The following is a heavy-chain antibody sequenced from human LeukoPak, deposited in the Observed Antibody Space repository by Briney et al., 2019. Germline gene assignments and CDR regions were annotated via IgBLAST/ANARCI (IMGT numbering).Heavy chain of an antibody. Sequence: GGSLRLSCAASGFTVSDNYMSWVRQAPGKGLEWVSLIYSAGSTYYADSVKGRFTISRDNSKNTLYLQMNSLRAEDTAVYYCARDLRSAPSAYYYGMDVWGQGTTVTVSS. J-gene: IGHJ6*02. CDR2: IYSAGST. D-gene: IGHD3-10*01. V-gene: IGHV3-53*01. CDR3: ARDLRSAPSAYYYGMDV. CDR1: GFTVSDNY.